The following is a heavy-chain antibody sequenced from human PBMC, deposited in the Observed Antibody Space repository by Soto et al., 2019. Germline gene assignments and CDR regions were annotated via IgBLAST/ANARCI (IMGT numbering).Heavy chain of an antibody. J-gene: IGHJ2*01. CDR1: GFTLSSYG. V-gene: IGHV3-30*03. Sequence: SLRLSCAASGFTLSSYGIHWVRQAPGKGLEWVALISYDGTDKYYADSVKGRFTISRDNSKNTLYLQMNSLRADDTAVYYCARDPLSYGDYAQTYWYFDLWGRGTRVTVS. D-gene: IGHD4-17*01. CDR2: ISYDGTDK. CDR3: ARDPLSYGDYAQTYWYFDL.